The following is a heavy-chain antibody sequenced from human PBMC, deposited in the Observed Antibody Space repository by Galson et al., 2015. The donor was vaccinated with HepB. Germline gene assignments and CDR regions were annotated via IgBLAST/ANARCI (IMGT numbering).Heavy chain of an antibody. D-gene: IGHD1/OR15-1a*01. CDR2: IVVGSGNT. CDR3: AADRETRGGWFDP. V-gene: IGHV1-58*02. J-gene: IGHJ5*02. Sequence: SVKVSCKASGFTFTSSAMQWVRQARGQRLEWIGWIVVGSGNTNYAQKFQERVTITRDMSTSTAYMELSSLRSEDTAVYYCAADRETRGGWFDPWGQGTLVTVSS. CDR1: GFTFTSSA.